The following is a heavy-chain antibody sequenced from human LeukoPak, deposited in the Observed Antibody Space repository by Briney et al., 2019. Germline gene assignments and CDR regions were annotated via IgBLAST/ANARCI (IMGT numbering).Heavy chain of an antibody. CDR1: GFSFSRYW. CDR2: IKEDGSGK. V-gene: IGHV3-7*03. J-gene: IGHJ4*02. CDR3: AREVLATASAFDY. D-gene: IGHD4-11*01. Sequence: PGGSLRLSCRASGFSFSRYWMSWVRQAPGKGLEWVANIKEDGSGKNYVDSMKGRFIISRDNAKNSLYLQISSLRAEDTAVYYCAREVLATASAFDYWGRGTLVTVSS.